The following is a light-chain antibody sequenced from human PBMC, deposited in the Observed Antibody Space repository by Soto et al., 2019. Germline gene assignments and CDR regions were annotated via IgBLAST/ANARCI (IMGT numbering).Light chain of an antibody. CDR1: SGHSSYA. J-gene: IGLJ2*01. V-gene: IGLV4-69*01. CDR3: QTWGTGIQV. Sequence: QPVLTQSPSASASLGASVKLTCTLSSGHSSYAIAWDQQQPEKGPRYLMKLNSDGSHSKGDGIPDRFSGSSSGAERYLTISSLQSEDEADYYCQTWGTGIQVFGGGTKLTVL. CDR2: LNSDGSH.